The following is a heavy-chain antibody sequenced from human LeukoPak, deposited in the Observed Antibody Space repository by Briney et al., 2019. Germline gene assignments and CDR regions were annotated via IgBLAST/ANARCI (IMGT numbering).Heavy chain of an antibody. J-gene: IGHJ4*02. CDR2: IYYNGNT. V-gene: IGHV4-59*08. D-gene: IGHD5-24*01. Sequence: SETLSLTCTVSGGSISSYYWSWIRQPPGKGLDWIGYIYYNGNTNYNPSLESRVTISVDTSKNQFSLNLSSVTAADTAVYYCARVLGDGYSDYWGQGTLVTVSS. CDR1: GGSISSYY. CDR3: ARVLGDGYSDY.